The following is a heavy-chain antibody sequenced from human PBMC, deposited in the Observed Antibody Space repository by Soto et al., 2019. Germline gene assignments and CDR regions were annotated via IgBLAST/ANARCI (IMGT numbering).Heavy chain of an antibody. J-gene: IGHJ4*02. CDR2: INHGGST. CDR3: ASGGQTIIPKD. Sequence: QVQLQQWGAGLLKPSETLSLTCAVYGGSFSGYYWSWIRQPPGKGLDWIGEINHGGSTNYNPSIKSRVITSIDTSKNQFSLKLSSVTAAHTAVYYCASGGQTIIPKDWGQGTLVTVSS. CDR1: GGSFSGYY. V-gene: IGHV4-34*02. D-gene: IGHD1-1*01.